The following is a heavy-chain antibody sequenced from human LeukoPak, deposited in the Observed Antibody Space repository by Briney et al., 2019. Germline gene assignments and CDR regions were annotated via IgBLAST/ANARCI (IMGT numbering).Heavy chain of an antibody. V-gene: IGHV3-33*01. Sequence: GGSLRLSCAASGFTFSSYGMHWVRQAPGKGLEWVAVIWYDGSNKSSADSVKGRFTISRDNSKNTLYLQMNSLRAEDTAVYYCARDGTKDRGVNNWFDPWGQGTLVTVSS. CDR2: IWYDGSNK. J-gene: IGHJ5*02. D-gene: IGHD3-10*01. CDR3: ARDGTKDRGVNNWFDP. CDR1: GFTFSSYG.